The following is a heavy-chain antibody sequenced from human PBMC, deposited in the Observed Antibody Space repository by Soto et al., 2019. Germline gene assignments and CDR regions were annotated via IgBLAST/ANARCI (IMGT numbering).Heavy chain of an antibody. Sequence: ASVKVSCKASGYTFTSYAMHWVRQAPGQRLEWMGWINAGNGNTKYSQKFQGRVTITRDTSASTAYMELSSLRSEDTAVYYCAREQSFDTAKDAFDIWGQGTMVTVSS. CDR1: GYTFTSYA. J-gene: IGHJ3*02. V-gene: IGHV1-3*01. D-gene: IGHD5-18*01. CDR3: AREQSFDTAKDAFDI. CDR2: INAGNGNT.